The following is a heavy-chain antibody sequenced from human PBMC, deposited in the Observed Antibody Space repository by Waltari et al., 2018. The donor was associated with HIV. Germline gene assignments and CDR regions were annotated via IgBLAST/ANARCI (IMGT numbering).Heavy chain of an antibody. CDR3: ANSGGIGPYGMDV. J-gene: IGHJ6*02. CDR2: ISSSSSYI. D-gene: IGHD6-13*01. CDR1: GLSLSSYS. Sequence: EVQLVESGGGLVKPGGSLRLSCADSGLSLSSYSMNWVRQAPGKGRELVSSISSSSSYIYYADSVKGRFTISRDNAKNSLYLQMNSLRVEDTAVYYCANSGGIGPYGMDVWGQGTTVTVSS. V-gene: IGHV3-21*01.